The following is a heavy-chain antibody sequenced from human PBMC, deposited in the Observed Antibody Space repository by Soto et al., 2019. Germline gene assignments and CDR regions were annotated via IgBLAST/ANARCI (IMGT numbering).Heavy chain of an antibody. CDR1: GLTFSSYD. CDR2: ISSNGCTT. CDR3: VRRVSGNYDY. J-gene: IGHJ4*02. Sequence: EVQLAESGGGMVEPGGPLRLSCVASGLTFSSYDMHWVRQAPGKGLEYVSSISSNGCTTYYGNSVEGRFTISRDNSTNQPYRQMGGLRATNRAVYYCVRRVSGNYDYWGQGALVTGSS. D-gene: IGHD1-7*01. V-gene: IGHV3-64*01.